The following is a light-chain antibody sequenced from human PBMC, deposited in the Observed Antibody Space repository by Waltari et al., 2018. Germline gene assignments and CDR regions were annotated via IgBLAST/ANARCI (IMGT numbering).Light chain of an antibody. Sequence: QSALTQPASVSGSPGQSITISCSGTDSDVGAYDFVSWYQQHPGKAPPLIIYEVSNRPSGFPNRFSASKSGNSASLTTSGLQAEDEADYYCSSYTTSSAPGVFGTGTRVTVL. J-gene: IGLJ1*01. V-gene: IGLV2-14*01. CDR2: EVS. CDR1: DSDVGAYDF. CDR3: SSYTTSSAPGV.